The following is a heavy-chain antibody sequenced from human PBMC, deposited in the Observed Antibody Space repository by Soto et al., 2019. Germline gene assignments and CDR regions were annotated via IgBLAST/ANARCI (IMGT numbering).Heavy chain of an antibody. J-gene: IGHJ4*02. V-gene: IGHV3-7*05. CDR1: GFIFSNYW. D-gene: IGHD4-17*01. CDR2: IKQDGSEK. Sequence: GGSLRLSCAASGFIFSNYWMTWVRQAPGKGLEWVANIKQDGSEKYYVDSVKGRFIISRDNAKNSLYLQVDSLRAEDTAVYFCARQQGHSAVTIFDLWGQGTLVTVSS. CDR3: ARQQGHSAVTIFDL.